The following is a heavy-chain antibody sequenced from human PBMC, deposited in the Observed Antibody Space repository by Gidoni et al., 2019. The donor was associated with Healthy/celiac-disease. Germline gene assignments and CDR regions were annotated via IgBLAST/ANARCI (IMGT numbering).Heavy chain of an antibody. D-gene: IGHD3-22*01. V-gene: IGHV3-49*05. CDR1: GFPFGDYG. J-gene: IGHJ4*02. CDR3: TGYYYDSSGSFDY. Sequence: EVQLVESGGGLVKPGRSLSLSCTASGFPFGDYGMSWFRQAPGKGLGWVGFIRSKPYGGTPEYAASVKGRFTISRDDSKSIAYLQMNRLQTEDTAVYYCTGYYYDSSGSFDYWGQGTLVTVSS. CDR2: IRSKPYGGTP.